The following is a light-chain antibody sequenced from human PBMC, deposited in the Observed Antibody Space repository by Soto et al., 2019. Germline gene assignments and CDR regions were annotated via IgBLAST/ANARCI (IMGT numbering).Light chain of an antibody. J-gene: IGKJ2*01. V-gene: IGKV3-20*01. Sequence: ENVLTQSPDTLSLSPGERATISCRASQSVSSSYLDWYQQKPGQAPRLLIYGTSSRTTGIPDRFSGSGSGTDFTLTISRLEPEDFAVYFCQQYGSSPTFGQGTKREIK. CDR1: QSVSSSY. CDR3: QQYGSSPT. CDR2: GTS.